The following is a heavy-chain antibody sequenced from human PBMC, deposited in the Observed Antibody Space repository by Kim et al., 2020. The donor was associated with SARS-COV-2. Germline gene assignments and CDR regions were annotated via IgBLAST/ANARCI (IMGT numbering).Heavy chain of an antibody. CDR3: ARDYSNYGSGSFPY. V-gene: IGHV3-30*04. CDR2: ISYDGSNK. J-gene: IGHJ4*02. D-gene: IGHD3-10*01. Sequence: GGSLRLSCAASGFTFSSYIMHWVRQAPGKGLEWVAVISYDGSNKYYADSVKGRFTISRDNSKNTLYLQMNSLRAEDTAVYYCARDYSNYGSGSFPYWGQGTLVTVSS. CDR1: GFTFSSYI.